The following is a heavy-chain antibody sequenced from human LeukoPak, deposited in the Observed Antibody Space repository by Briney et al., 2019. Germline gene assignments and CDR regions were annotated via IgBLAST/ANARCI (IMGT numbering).Heavy chain of an antibody. J-gene: IGHJ4*02. V-gene: IGHV3-48*01. CDR1: GFTFSSYS. D-gene: IGHD3-22*01. CDR2: ISSSSSTI. CDR3: ARAPYYYDSSGYPY. Sequence: GGSLRLSCAASGFTFSSYSMNWVRQAPGKGLEWVSYISSSSSTIYYADSVEGRFTISRDNAKNSLYLQMNSLRAEDTAVYYCARAPYYYDSSGYPYWGQGTLVTVSS.